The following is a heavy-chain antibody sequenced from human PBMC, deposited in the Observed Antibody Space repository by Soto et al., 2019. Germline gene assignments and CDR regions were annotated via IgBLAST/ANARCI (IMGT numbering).Heavy chain of an antibody. J-gene: IGHJ4*02. Sequence: SETLSLTCAVYGGSFSGYYCSWIRQPPGKGLEWIGEINHSGSTNYNPSLKSRVTISVDTSKNQFSLKLSSVTAADTAVYYCASRVENMVRGVDYWGQGTLVTVSS. CDR3: ASRVENMVRGVDY. V-gene: IGHV4-34*01. CDR2: INHSGST. D-gene: IGHD3-10*01. CDR1: GGSFSGYY.